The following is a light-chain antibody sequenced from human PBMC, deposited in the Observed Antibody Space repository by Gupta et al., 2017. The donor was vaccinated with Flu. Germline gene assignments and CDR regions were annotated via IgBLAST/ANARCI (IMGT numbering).Light chain of an antibody. CDR1: GSDVGGYNY. J-gene: IGLJ2*01. V-gene: IGLV2-14*01. CDR3: SSYTSGSTVV. CDR2: QVS. Sequence: QSALTQPASVSGSPGQSIIISCTGTGSDVGGYNYVSWYQQHPGKAPKVMIYQVSHRPSGVANRFSGSKSGKTASLTISGRQAEDEADYYCSSYTSGSTVVFGGGTKLTVL.